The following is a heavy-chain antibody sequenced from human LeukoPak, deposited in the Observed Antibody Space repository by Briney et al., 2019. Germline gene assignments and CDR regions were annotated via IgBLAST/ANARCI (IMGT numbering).Heavy chain of an antibody. D-gene: IGHD5-18*01. CDR2: IYPGDSDI. CDR1: GYKFTDYW. J-gene: IGHJ4*02. Sequence: GESLKISCKGSGYKFTDYWIGWVRQMPGKGLGWMGIIYPGDSDIRYSPSFQGQVTMSVDKSIRTAYLQWRSLKASDTAMCYCARHVGYSSGYGPFDSWGQGTLVTVSS. CDR3: ARHVGYSSGYGPFDS. V-gene: IGHV5-51*01.